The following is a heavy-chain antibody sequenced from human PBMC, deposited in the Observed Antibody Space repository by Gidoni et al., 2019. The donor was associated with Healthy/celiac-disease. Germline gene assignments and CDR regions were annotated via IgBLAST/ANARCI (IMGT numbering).Heavy chain of an antibody. CDR1: VGSSSGYY. CDR3: ARAANEYYYDSSGYYPN. V-gene: IGHV4-34*01. J-gene: IGHJ4*02. Sequence: QVQLQQWGAGLLTPSETLSLTCAFYVGSSSGYYWSWIRLPPGKGLEWIGEINHSGSTNYNPSLKSRVTISVDTSKNQFSLKLSSVTAADTAVYYCARAANEYYYDSSGYYPNWGQGTLVTVSS. D-gene: IGHD3-22*01. CDR2: INHSGST.